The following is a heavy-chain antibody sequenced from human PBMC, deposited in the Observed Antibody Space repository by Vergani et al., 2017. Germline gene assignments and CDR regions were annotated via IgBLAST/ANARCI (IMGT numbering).Heavy chain of an antibody. D-gene: IGHD3-10*01. CDR3: ARVARGVIRKGPHFDY. J-gene: IGHJ4*02. V-gene: IGHV4-30-4*08. CDR2: IYYSGRT. CDR1: GGSISSGDYY. Sequence: QVQLQESGPGLVKPSQTLSLTCTVSGGSISSGDYYWSWIRQPPGKGLEWIGYIYYSGRTYYNPSLKSRVTISVSTSKNQFSLKLSSVTAADTAVYYCARVARGVIRKGPHFDYWGQGTLVTVSS.